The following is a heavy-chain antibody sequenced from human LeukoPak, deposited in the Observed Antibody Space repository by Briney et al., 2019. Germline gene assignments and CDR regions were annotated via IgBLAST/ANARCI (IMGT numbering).Heavy chain of an antibody. D-gene: IGHD3-3*01. Sequence: ASVKVSCKASGYTFTSYGISWVRQAPGQGLEWVGWISAYNGNTNYAQKLQGRITMTTDTSTSTAYMELRSLRSDDTAVYYCARFATILLYYYGMDVWGQGTTVTVSS. CDR3: ARFATILLYYYGMDV. J-gene: IGHJ6*02. CDR1: GYTFTSYG. CDR2: ISAYNGNT. V-gene: IGHV1-18*01.